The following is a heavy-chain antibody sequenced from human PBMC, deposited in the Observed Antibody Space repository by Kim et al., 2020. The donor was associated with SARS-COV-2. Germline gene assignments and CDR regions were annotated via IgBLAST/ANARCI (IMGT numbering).Heavy chain of an antibody. D-gene: IGHD6-13*01. Sequence: GGSLRLSCAASGFTFSSYAMSWVRQAPGKGLEWVSAISGSGGSTYYADSVKGRFTISRDNSKNTLYLQMNSLRAEDTAVYYCAKVLWGSSSWYGFDYWGQGTLVTVSS. CDR2: ISGSGGST. J-gene: IGHJ4*02. V-gene: IGHV3-23*01. CDR3: AKVLWGSSSWYGFDY. CDR1: GFTFSSYA.